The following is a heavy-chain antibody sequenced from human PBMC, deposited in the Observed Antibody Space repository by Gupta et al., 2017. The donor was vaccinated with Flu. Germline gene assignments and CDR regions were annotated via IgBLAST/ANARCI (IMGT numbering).Heavy chain of an antibody. CDR2: ITWNSGRI. Sequence: EVQLVESGGGLVQPGTSLRLACAASGFTFDDFAMHWVRQVPGKGLEWVAGITWNSGRIEYADSVKGRFTISRDNAKNSLYLQMNSLRPEDTAFYFCARDSLAPGLYYMDFWGKGTTVTVSS. J-gene: IGHJ6*03. CDR3: ARDSLAPGLYYMDF. CDR1: GFTFDDFA. V-gene: IGHV3-9*01.